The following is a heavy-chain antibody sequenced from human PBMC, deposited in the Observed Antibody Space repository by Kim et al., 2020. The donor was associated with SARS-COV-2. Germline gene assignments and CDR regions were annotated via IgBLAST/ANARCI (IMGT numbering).Heavy chain of an antibody. V-gene: IGHV3-23*03. CDR1: GFTFSSYA. Sequence: GGSLRLSCAASGFTFSSYAMSWVRQAPGKGLEWVSVIFSGGSSTYYADSVKGRFTISRDNSKNTLYLQMNSLRAEDTAVYYCAKWPSGSLLYYGMYVWGQGTTVTVSS. D-gene: IGHD3-22*01. J-gene: IGHJ6*02. CDR3: AKWPSGSLLYYGMYV. CDR2: IFSGGSST.